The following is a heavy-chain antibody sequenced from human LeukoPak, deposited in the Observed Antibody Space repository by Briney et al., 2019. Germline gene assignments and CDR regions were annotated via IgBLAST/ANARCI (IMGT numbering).Heavy chain of an antibody. V-gene: IGHV1-69*13. J-gene: IGHJ6*03. Sequence: ASVKVSCKASGGTFSTYAISWVRQAPGQGLEWMGGIIPILGTTNYAQKFQGRVTITADESTSTAYMELSSLRSEDTAVYCCARSVRPYYYYMDVWGKGTTVTISS. CDR2: IIPILGTT. D-gene: IGHD4-17*01. CDR1: GGTFSTYA. CDR3: ARSVRPYYYYMDV.